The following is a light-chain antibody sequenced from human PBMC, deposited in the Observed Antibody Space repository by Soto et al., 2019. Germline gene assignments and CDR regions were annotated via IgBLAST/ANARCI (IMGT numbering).Light chain of an antibody. J-gene: IGKJ5*01. Sequence: EIVLTQSPGIMSLSPGERATLSCRASQNIGYSYLAWYQPKPGQAPRLLIYGVSSRATDIPDRLSGSGSGTDFTLTIRRLEPADFAVYFCHHYGISPTFGQGTRLEIK. CDR2: GVS. V-gene: IGKV3-20*01. CDR1: QNIGYSY. CDR3: HHYGISPT.